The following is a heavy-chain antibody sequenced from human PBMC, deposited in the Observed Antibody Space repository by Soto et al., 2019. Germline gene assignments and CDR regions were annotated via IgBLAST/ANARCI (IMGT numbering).Heavy chain of an antibody. D-gene: IGHD5-18*01. V-gene: IGHV3-30*18. CDR2: ISYDGSNK. CDR3: AKEGPGYSYGPFDY. J-gene: IGHJ4*02. Sequence: QVQLVESGGGVVQPGRSLRLSCAASGFTFSSYGMHWVRQAPGKGLEWVAVISYDGSNKYYADSVKGRFTISRDNSKNTLYLQMNSLRAEDTAVYYCAKEGPGYSYGPFDYWGQGTLVTVSS. CDR1: GFTFSSYG.